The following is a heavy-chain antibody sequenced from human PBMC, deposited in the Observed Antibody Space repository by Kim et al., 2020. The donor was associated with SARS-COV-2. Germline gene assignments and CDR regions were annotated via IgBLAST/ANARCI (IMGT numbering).Heavy chain of an antibody. J-gene: IGHJ4*02. CDR2: GGNT. D-gene: IGHD3-3*01. V-gene: IGHV3-23*01. CDR3: ARSGSPDY. Sequence: GGNTSYADSVKGRFTISRDNSKNTVCLQMSSLRDGDTAVYYCARSGSPDYWGPGTLVTVSS.